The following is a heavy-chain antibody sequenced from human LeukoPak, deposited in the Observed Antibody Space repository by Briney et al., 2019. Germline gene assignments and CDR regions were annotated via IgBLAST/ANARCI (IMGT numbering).Heavy chain of an antibody. CDR2: ISFDGSNK. CDR3: AKVISACSSASCSNYYYYGVDV. D-gene: IGHD2-2*01. Sequence: GGSLRLSCAASGFIFSHYGMHWVRQAPGKGLEWVAVISFDGSNKYYADSVKGRFAISSDNSKNTLYLQMNSLRAEDTAVYYCAKVISACSSASCSNYYYYGVDVWGQGTTVTVSS. V-gene: IGHV3-30*18. CDR1: GFIFSHYG. J-gene: IGHJ6*02.